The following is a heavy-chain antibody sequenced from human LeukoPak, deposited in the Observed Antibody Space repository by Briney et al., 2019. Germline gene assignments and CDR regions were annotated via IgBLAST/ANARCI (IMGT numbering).Heavy chain of an antibody. CDR2: INHSGST. CDR3: ARRRGVDGYNF. CDR1: GGSFSGYY. J-gene: IGHJ4*02. V-gene: IGHV4-34*01. Sequence: SETLSLTCALYGGSFSGYYWSWIRQPPGKGLEWIGEINHSGSTNYNPSLKSRVTISVDTSKNQFSLKLSSVTAADTAVYYCARRRGVDGYNFWGQGTLVTVSS. D-gene: IGHD5-24*01.